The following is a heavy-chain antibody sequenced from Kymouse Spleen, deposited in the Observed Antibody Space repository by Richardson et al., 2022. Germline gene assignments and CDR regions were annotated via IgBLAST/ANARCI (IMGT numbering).Heavy chain of an antibody. Sequence: EVQLVESGGGLVQPGGSLRLSCAASGFTFSDHYMDWVRQAPGKGLEWVGRTRNKANSYTTEYAASVKGRFTISRDDSKNSLYLQMNSLKTEDTAVYYCARGGIVGATGYFDLWGRGTLVTVSS. CDR3: ARGGIVGATGYFDL. V-gene: IGHV3-72*01. J-gene: IGHJ2*01. CDR2: TRNKANSYTT. D-gene: IGHD1-26*01. CDR1: GFTFSDHY.